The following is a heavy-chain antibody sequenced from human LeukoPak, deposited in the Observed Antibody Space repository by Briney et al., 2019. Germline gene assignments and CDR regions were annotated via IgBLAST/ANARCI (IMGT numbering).Heavy chain of an antibody. CDR1: GYTFTGYY. V-gene: IGHV1-18*04. Sequence: APVKVSCKASGYTFTGYYMHWVRQAPGQGLEWMGWISAYNGNTNYAQKLQGRVTMTTDTSTSTAYMELRSLRSDDTAVYYCARDDYYYMDVWGKGTTVTVSS. CDR3: ARDDYYYMDV. CDR2: ISAYNGNT. J-gene: IGHJ6*03.